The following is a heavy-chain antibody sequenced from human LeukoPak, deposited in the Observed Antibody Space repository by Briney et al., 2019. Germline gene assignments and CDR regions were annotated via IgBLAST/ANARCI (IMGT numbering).Heavy chain of an antibody. CDR3: ARTYKILTGFSTACDS. J-gene: IGHJ4*02. V-gene: IGHV1-18*01. CDR1: GYTFTNYG. D-gene: IGHD3-9*01. Sequence: ASVKVSCKTSGYTFTNYGVTWVRQAPGQGLEWMGWISGHNGNTNYVQKVQDRVTMTTDTSTSIAYMELRSLRSDDTAVYYRARTYKILTGFSTACDSWGQGTLITVSS. CDR2: ISGHNGNT.